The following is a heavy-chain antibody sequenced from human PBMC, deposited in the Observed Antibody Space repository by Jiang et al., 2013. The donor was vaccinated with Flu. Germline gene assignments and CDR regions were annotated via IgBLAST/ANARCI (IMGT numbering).Heavy chain of an antibody. Sequence: VQLVESGAEVKKPGASVKVSCKASGYTFTSYYMHWVRQAPGQGLEWMGIINPSGGSTSYAQKFQGRVTMTRDTSTSTVYMELSSLRSEDTAVYYCARAGLVLLWFGESATLDYWGQGTLVTVSS. D-gene: IGHD3-10*01. CDR1: GYTFTSYY. J-gene: IGHJ4*02. CDR2: INPSGGST. CDR3: ARAGLVLLWFGESATLDY. V-gene: IGHV1-46*03.